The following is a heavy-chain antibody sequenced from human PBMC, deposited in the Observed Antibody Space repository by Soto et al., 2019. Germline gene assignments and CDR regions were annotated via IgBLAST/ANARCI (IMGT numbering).Heavy chain of an antibody. J-gene: IGHJ4*02. Sequence: GGSLRLSCAASGFTFSNAWMNCVRQAPGKGLEWVGRIKSKTDGGTTDYAAPVKGRFTISRDDSKNTLYLQMNSLKTEDTAVYYCTTERSITMIVVFNYWGQGTLVTVSS. CDR3: TTERSITMIVVFNY. D-gene: IGHD3-22*01. CDR1: GFTFSNAW. V-gene: IGHV3-15*07. CDR2: IKSKTDGGTT.